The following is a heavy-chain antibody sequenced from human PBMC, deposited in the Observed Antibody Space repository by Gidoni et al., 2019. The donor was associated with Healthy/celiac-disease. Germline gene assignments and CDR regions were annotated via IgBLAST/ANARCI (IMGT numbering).Heavy chain of an antibody. CDR2: ISGSGGST. D-gene: IGHD3-9*01. CDR3: ARGYYDILTGSTYWYFDL. J-gene: IGHJ2*01. V-gene: IGHV3-23*04. CDR1: GFTFSSYA. Sequence: EVQLVESGGGLVQPGGSLSLSCAASGFTFSSYAMSWVRQAPGKGLEWVSAISGSGGSTYYADSVKGRFTISRDNSKNTLYLQMNSLRAEDTAVYYCARGYYDILTGSTYWYFDLWGRGTLVTVSS.